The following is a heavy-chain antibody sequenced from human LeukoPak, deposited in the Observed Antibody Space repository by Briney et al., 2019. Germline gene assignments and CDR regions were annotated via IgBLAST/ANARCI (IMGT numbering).Heavy chain of an antibody. CDR1: GYTFTGYY. Sequence: ASVKVSCKASGYTFTGYYMHWVRQAPGQGLEWMGWINPNSGGTNYAQKFQGRVTMTRDTSISTAYMELSRLRSDDTAVYYCARSSAVENWFDPWGQGTLVTVSS. D-gene: IGHD6-19*01. V-gene: IGHV1-2*02. CDR2: INPNSGGT. J-gene: IGHJ5*02. CDR3: ARSSAVENWFDP.